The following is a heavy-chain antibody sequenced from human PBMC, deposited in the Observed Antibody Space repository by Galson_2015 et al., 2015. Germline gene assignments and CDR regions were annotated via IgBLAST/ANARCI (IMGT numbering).Heavy chain of an antibody. V-gene: IGHV3-23*01. J-gene: IGHJ4*02. CDR3: AKGSAVSRPYYFDY. CDR1: GFTFSSYA. Sequence: SLRLSCAASGFTFSSYALSWVRQAPWKGLEWVSAITGGGTSTWYGDSVKGRFIISRDNSKNTLYLQMDSLRAEDTALYFCAKGSAVSRPYYFDYWGQGTLVTVSS. D-gene: IGHD6-6*01. CDR2: ITGGGTST.